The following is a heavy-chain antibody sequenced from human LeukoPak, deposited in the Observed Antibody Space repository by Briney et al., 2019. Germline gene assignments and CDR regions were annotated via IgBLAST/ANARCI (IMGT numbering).Heavy chain of an antibody. V-gene: IGHV1-69*05. CDR3: ARASSNYYDSSGYYPLDY. J-gene: IGHJ4*02. D-gene: IGHD3-22*01. CDR1: GGTFSSYA. CDR2: IIPIFGTA. Sequence: SVKVSCKASGGTFSSYAISWVRQAPGQGLEWMGRIIPIFGTANYAQKFQGRVTITTDESTSTAYMELSSLRSEDTAVYYCARASSNYYDSSGYYPLDYWGQGTLVTVSS.